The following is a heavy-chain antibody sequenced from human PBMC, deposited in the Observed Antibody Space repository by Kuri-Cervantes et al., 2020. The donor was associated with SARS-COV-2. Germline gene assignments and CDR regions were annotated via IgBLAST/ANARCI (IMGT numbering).Heavy chain of an antibody. Sequence: GSLRLSCTVSGGSISSSSYYWGWIRQPPGKGLEWIGGIYYSGSTYYNPSLKSRVTISVDTSKNQFSLKLSSVTAADTAVYYCGRGPAAIITPYFDYWGQGTLVTVSS. CDR3: GRGPAAIITPYFDY. D-gene: IGHD2-2*01. CDR1: GGSISSSSYY. CDR2: IYYSGST. V-gene: IGHV4-39*07. J-gene: IGHJ4*02.